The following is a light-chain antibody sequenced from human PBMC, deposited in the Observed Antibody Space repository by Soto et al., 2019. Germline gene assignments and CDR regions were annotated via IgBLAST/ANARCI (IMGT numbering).Light chain of an antibody. CDR3: QQYGSSPGIT. CDR2: DAS. V-gene: IGKV1-33*01. CDR1: QDISNY. Sequence: DIQMTQSPSSLSASVGDRVTITCQASQDISNYLNWYQQKPGKAPKLLIYDASNLETGVPSRFSGSGSGTDFTFTISSLQPEDFAVYYCQQYGSSPGITFGGGTKVEIK. J-gene: IGKJ4*01.